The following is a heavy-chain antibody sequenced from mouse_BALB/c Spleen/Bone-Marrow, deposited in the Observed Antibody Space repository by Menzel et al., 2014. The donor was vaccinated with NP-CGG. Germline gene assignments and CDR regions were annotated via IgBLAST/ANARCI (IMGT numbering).Heavy chain of an antibody. CDR3: SVLENGGFDY. CDR1: GLNIKDYY. V-gene: IGHV14-4*02. J-gene: IGHJ3*01. CDR2: IDPGNGDT. Sequence: VQLKESGAELVRSGASVKLSCTASGLNIKDYYMHWVKQRPEQGLEWIVWIDPGNGDTEYAPKFQAKATLTADTSSNTAYLQLNSLTSEDTAVYYCSVLENGGFDYWGQGTLVTVSA.